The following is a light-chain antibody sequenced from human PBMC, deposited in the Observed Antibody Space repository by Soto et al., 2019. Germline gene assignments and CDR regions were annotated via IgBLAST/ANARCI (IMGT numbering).Light chain of an antibody. CDR1: SSDVGSYNL. Sequence: QSVLTQPASVSGSPGQSITISCTGTSSDVGSYNLVSWYQQHPGKAPKLMIYEGSKRPSGVSNRFSGSKSGNTASLTISGLQAEDEADYYCCSYAASSTFVFGNGTKVTV. J-gene: IGLJ1*01. CDR2: EGS. V-gene: IGLV2-23*03. CDR3: CSYAASSTFV.